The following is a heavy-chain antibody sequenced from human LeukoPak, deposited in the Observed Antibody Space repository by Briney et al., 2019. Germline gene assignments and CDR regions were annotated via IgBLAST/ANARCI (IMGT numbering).Heavy chain of an antibody. CDR2: ISSNGGST. CDR1: GFTFSSYA. CDR3: ARSRAYDFWSGPTSY. V-gene: IGHV3-64*01. Sequence: PGGSLRLSCAASGFTFSSYAMHWVRQAPGKRLEYVSAISSNGGSTYYANSVKGRFTISRDNSKNTLYLQMGSLRAEDMAVYYCARSRAYDFWSGPTSYWGQGTLVTVSS. D-gene: IGHD3-3*01. J-gene: IGHJ4*02.